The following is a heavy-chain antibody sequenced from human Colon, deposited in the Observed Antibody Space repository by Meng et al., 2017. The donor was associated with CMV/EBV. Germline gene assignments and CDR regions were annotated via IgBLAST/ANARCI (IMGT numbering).Heavy chain of an antibody. CDR3: ARGGGGFDY. Sequence: GGSLRLSCVASGFTFRNYWMHWVRHSPGKGLVWVSHILNDGSGTGYADSVKGRFTISRDNAKNTLYLQMDSLRVEDTAVYYCARGGGGFDYWGQGTLVTVSS. CDR1: GFTFRNYW. D-gene: IGHD3-16*01. V-gene: IGHV3-74*01. J-gene: IGHJ4*02. CDR2: ILNDGSGT.